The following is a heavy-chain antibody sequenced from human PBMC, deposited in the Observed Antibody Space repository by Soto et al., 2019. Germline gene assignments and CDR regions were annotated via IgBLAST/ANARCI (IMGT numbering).Heavy chain of an antibody. D-gene: IGHD2-15*01. CDR1: GFTFSSYG. Sequence: LRLSCAASGFTFSSYGMHWVRQAPGKGLEWVAVIWYDGSNKYYADSVKGRFTISRDNSKNTLYLQMNSLRAEDTAVYYCARDRGGRVFDYWGQGTLVTAPQ. J-gene: IGHJ4*02. CDR2: IWYDGSNK. V-gene: IGHV3-33*01. CDR3: ARDRGGRVFDY.